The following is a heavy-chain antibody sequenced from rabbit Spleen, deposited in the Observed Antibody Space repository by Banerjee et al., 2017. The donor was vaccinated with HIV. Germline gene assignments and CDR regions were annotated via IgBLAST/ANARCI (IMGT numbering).Heavy chain of an antibody. CDR1: GFSFSSNW. Sequence: QSLEESGGDLVKPGTSLTLTCTASGFSFSSNWICWVRQAPGKGLEWIACIYAGDSSTRYATWAKGRFTISKTSSTTVTLQMTTPTAADTATYVCVRGGGGGGDGFDFWGPGTRVTAS. CDR3: VRGGGGGGDGFDF. D-gene: IGHD2-1*01. V-gene: IGHV1S40*01. J-gene: IGHJ4*01. CDR2: IYAGDSST.